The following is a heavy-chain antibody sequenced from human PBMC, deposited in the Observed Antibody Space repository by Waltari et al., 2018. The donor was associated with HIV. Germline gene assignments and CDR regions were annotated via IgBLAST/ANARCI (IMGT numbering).Heavy chain of an antibody. D-gene: IGHD6-13*01. Sequence: QVQLQESGPGLVKPAQTLSLTCTVSGGSISSGSSYWSWIRQPAGKGLAWIGRIYTSGSTNYTPSLKSRVTISVDTSKNQCSLKLGSVTAADTAVYYCAEGAAGTTWGQGTLVTVSS. CDR1: GGSISSGSSY. J-gene: IGHJ4*02. CDR2: IYTSGST. V-gene: IGHV4-61*02. CDR3: AEGAAGTT.